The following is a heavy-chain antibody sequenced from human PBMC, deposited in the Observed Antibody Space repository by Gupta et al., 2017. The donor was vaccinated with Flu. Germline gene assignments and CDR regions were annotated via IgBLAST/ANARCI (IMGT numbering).Heavy chain of an antibody. Sequence: EVQLVESGGGLVKPGGSLRLSCAASGFTFSSYSMNWVRQAPGKGLEWVSSISSSSSYIYYADSVKGRFTISRDNAKNSLYLQMNSLRAEDTAVYYCARKGYSSGWYVDTVYYYFDYWGQGTLVTVSS. CDR3: ARKGYSSGWYVDTVYYYFDY. V-gene: IGHV3-21*01. CDR1: GFTFSSYS. CDR2: ISSSSSYI. D-gene: IGHD6-19*01. J-gene: IGHJ4*02.